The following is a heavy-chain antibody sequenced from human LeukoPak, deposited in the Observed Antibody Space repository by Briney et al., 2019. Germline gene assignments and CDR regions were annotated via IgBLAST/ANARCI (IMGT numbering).Heavy chain of an antibody. CDR1: GFTFSDYA. CDR3: ARDPPSYYYDSSGYYYAEDY. V-gene: IGHV3-7*01. J-gene: IGHJ4*02. Sequence: GGSLRLSCAASGFTFSDYAMSWVRQAPGKGLEWVANIKQDGSEKYYVDSVKGRFTISRDNAKNSLYLQMNSLRAEDTAVYYCARDPPSYYYDSSGYYYAEDYWGQGTLVTVSS. CDR2: IKQDGSEK. D-gene: IGHD3-22*01.